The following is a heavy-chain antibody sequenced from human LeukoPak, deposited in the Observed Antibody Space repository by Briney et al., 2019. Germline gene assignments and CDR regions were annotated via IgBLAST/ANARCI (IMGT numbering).Heavy chain of an antibody. V-gene: IGHV3-21*01. CDR2: ISSSSSYT. CDR1: GFTFSSYS. D-gene: IGHD2-15*01. Sequence: GGSLRLSCAASGFTFSSYSMNWVRQAPGKGLEWVSYISSSSSYTYYADSEKGRFTISRDNAKNTLYLQMNSLRAEDTAVYYCARDPEYCSGGSCFDYWGQGTLVTVSS. CDR3: ARDPEYCSGGSCFDY. J-gene: IGHJ4*02.